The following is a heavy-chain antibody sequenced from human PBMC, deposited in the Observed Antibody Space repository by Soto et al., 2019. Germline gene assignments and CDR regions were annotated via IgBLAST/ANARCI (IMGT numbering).Heavy chain of an antibody. CDR3: ARDGLRGYSGYDSYCYGMDV. D-gene: IGHD5-12*01. CDR2: ISSSGSTI. J-gene: IGHJ6*02. Sequence: GGSLRLSCAASGFTFSSYEMNWVRQAPGKGLEWVSYISSSGSTIYYADSVKGRFTISRDNAKNSLYLQMNSLRAEDTAVYYCARDGLRGYSGYDSYCYGMDVWGQGTTVTVS. CDR1: GFTFSSYE. V-gene: IGHV3-48*03.